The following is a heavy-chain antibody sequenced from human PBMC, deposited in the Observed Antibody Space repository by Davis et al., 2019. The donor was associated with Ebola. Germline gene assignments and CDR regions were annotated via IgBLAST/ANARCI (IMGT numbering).Heavy chain of an antibody. D-gene: IGHD6-13*01. J-gene: IGHJ4*02. CDR2: IYYSGST. CDR3: ARAPGIAAAGTLGY. CDR1: GGSIRSYY. V-gene: IGHV4-59*12. Sequence: MPSETLSLTCTVSGGSIRSYYWSWLRQPPGKGLEWIGYIYYSGSTYYNPSLKSRVTISVDTSKNQFSLKLSSVTAADTAVYYCARAPGIAAAGTLGYWGQGTLVTVSS.